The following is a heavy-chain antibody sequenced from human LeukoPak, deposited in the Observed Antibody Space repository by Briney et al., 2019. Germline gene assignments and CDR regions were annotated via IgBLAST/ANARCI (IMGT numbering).Heavy chain of an antibody. CDR1: GFTFDDYT. D-gene: IGHD3-16*01. Sequence: PGGSLRLPCAASGFTFDDYTMHWVRQAPGKGLEWVSLISWDGGSTYYADSVKGRFTISRDNSKNSLYLQMNSLRTEDTALYYCAKDGGQPAVAFDIWGQGTMVTVSS. CDR2: ISWDGGST. CDR3: AKDGGQPAVAFDI. V-gene: IGHV3-43*01. J-gene: IGHJ3*02.